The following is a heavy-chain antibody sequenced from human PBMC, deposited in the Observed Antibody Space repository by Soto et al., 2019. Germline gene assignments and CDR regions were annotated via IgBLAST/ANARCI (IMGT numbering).Heavy chain of an antibody. D-gene: IGHD6-6*01. Sequence: PSETLSLTCAVYGGSFSGYYWSWIRQPPGKGLEWIGEINHSGSTNYNPSLKSRVTISVDTSKNQFSLKLSSVTAADTAVYYCARRGGSIAARPGSKCYFDYWGQGTLVTVSS. CDR2: INHSGST. J-gene: IGHJ4*02. V-gene: IGHV4-34*01. CDR3: ARRGGSIAARPGSKCYFDY. CDR1: GGSFSGYY.